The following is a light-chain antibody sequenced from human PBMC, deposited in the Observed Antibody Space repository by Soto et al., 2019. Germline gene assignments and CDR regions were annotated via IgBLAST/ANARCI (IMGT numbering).Light chain of an antibody. J-gene: IGLJ2*01. CDR1: SSNIGAGYD. CDR2: DTN. Sequence: QSVLTQPPSVSGAPGQTITISCTGSSSNIGAGYDVHWYQQLPGRAPKLLIYDTNNRPSGIPDRFSGSKSGTSATLDIAGLQTGDEADYYCAAWDNSLSAAVFGGGTKMTVL. V-gene: IGLV1-51*01. CDR3: AAWDNSLSAAV.